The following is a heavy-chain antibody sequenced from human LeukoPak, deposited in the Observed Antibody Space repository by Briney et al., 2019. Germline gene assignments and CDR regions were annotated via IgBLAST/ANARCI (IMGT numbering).Heavy chain of an antibody. D-gene: IGHD6-13*01. CDR3: AREVAAAEGAFDI. CDR2: IKQDGSEK. CDR1: GFTFSRFW. J-gene: IGHJ3*02. V-gene: IGHV3-7*01. Sequence: GGSLRLSCAASGFTFSRFWLSWVRQAPGKGLEWVADIKQDGSEKYYVDSVKGRFTISRDNAKNSMNLQMNSLRVEDTAVYYCAREVAAAEGAFDIWGQGTMVTVSS.